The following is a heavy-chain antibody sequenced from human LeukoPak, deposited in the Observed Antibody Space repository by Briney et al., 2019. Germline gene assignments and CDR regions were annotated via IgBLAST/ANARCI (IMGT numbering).Heavy chain of an antibody. J-gene: IGHJ5*02. Sequence: ASGPTLVNPTQTLTLTCTFSGFSLSTSGVGVGWIRQPPGKALEWLAVIYWDDDKRYSPSLRNRLTITKDTSKTQVVLTMTNMDPVDTATYYCAHRDDMPTGNSFDPWGQGTLVTVSS. CDR3: AHRDDMPTGNSFDP. V-gene: IGHV2-5*02. D-gene: IGHD2-2*01. CDR2: IYWDDDK. CDR1: GFSLSTSGVG.